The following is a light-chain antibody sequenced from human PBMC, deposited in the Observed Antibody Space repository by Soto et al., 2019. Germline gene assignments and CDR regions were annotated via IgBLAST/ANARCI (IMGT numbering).Light chain of an antibody. J-gene: IGKJ1*01. CDR3: QQRTNWPSWT. CDR2: DAS. Sequence: EIVLTQSPATLSLSPGERATLSCRASQSVSRYLAWYQQKPGQAPRLLIYDASNRATGTPARFSGSGSGTDFTLTISSLEPEDFAVYYCQQRTNWPSWTFGQGTKVEVK. CDR1: QSVSRY. V-gene: IGKV3-11*01.